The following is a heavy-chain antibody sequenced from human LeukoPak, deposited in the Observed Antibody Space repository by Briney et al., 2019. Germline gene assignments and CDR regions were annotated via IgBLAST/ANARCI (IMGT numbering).Heavy chain of an antibody. D-gene: IGHD3-10*01. CDR2: IFSGGST. V-gene: IGHV4-59*11. Sequence: PSETLSLTCNVSGGSLSSHYCSWIRQAPGKGLEWIGFIFSGGSTNYNPSLKSRVTIPVDTSKSQFSLNLNSATAADTAVYYCARTSRHFYGSGTNLTPWPAGMDVWGQGTTVTVSS. CDR1: GGSLSSHY. CDR3: ARTSRHFYGSGTNLTPWPAGMDV. J-gene: IGHJ6*02.